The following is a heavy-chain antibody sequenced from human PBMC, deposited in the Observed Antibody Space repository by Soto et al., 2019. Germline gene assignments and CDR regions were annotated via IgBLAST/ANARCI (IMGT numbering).Heavy chain of an antibody. CDR1: GGSISSSSYY. J-gene: IGHJ5*02. CDR3: GREVVVVAATYNWFDP. Sequence: SSETLSLTCTVSGGSISSSSYYWGWIRQPPGKGLEWIGSIYYSGSTYYNPSLKSRVTISVDTSKNQFSLKLSSVTAADTAVYYCGREVVVVAATYNWFDPWGQGTLVTVSS. CDR2: IYYSGST. D-gene: IGHD2-15*01. V-gene: IGHV4-39*01.